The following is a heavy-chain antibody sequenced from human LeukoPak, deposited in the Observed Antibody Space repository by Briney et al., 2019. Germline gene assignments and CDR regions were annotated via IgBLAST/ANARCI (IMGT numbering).Heavy chain of an antibody. CDR1: GYTLTNYY. CDR2: INPSVGST. V-gene: IGHV1-46*01. J-gene: IGHJ4*02. D-gene: IGHD3-10*01. Sequence: GASVKVSCKASGYTLTNYYLHWVRQAPGQGLEWMGIINPSVGSTSYAQKFQGRVTLTRDTSTSTVYMELSSLTSEDTAVYYCARAGGGFGEFDYWGQGTLVTVSS. CDR3: ARAGGGFGEFDY.